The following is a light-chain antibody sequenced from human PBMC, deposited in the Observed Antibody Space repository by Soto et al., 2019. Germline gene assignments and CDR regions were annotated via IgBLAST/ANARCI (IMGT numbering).Light chain of an antibody. J-gene: IGLJ1*01. Sequence: QSVLTQPASVSGSPGQSITISCTGTSSDVGGYNYVSWYQQHPDKAQKFMIYDVSNRPSGVSNRFSGSKSGNTASLTISGLQAEDEADYYCSSYTTSNTRQIVFGTGTKVTVL. CDR3: SSYTTSNTRQIV. V-gene: IGLV2-14*01. CDR2: DVS. CDR1: SSDVGGYNY.